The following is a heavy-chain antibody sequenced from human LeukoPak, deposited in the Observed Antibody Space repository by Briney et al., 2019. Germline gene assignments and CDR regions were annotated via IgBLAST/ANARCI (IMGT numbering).Heavy chain of an antibody. D-gene: IGHD6-13*01. CDR3: ARHILYSSSWQVYYYGMDV. V-gene: IGHV4-59*08. J-gene: IGHJ6*02. Sequence: PSETLSLTCTVSGGSISSYYWSWIRQPPGKGLEWIGYIYYSGSTNYNPSLKSRVTISVDTSKNQFSLKLSSVTAADTAVYYCARHILYSSSWQVYYYGMDVWGQGTTVTVSS. CDR1: GGSISSYY. CDR2: IYYSGST.